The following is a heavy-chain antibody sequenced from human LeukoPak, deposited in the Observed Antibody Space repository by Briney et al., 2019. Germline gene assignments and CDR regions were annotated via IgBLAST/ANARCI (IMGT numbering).Heavy chain of an antibody. J-gene: IGHJ6*02. V-gene: IGHV3-7*03. CDR2: VNRDGSET. CDR3: ARNNGMDV. Sequence: GGSLRLSCAASGFTLSNHWMTWVRQVPGRGPEWVANVNRDGSETYYLDSVKGRFTISKDNAKNSLYLQMNSLRAEDTALYHCARNNGMDVWGQGTTVIVTS. CDR1: GFTLSNHW.